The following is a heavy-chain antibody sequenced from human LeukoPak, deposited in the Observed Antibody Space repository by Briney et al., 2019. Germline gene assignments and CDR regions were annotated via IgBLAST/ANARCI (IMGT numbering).Heavy chain of an antibody. CDR2: ISYDGSNK. CDR1: GFTFSSYA. D-gene: IGHD3-10*01. V-gene: IGHV3-30-3*01. Sequence: GGSLRLSCAASGFTFSSYAMHWVRQAPGKGLEWVAVISYDGSNKYYADSVKGRFTISRDNSKNTLYLQMNSLRAEDTAVYYCARVATYYYGSGSSPGFDYWGQGTLVTVSS. CDR3: ARVATYYYGSGSSPGFDY. J-gene: IGHJ4*02.